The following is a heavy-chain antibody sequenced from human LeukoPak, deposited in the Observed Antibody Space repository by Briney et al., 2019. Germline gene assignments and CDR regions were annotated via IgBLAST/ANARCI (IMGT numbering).Heavy chain of an antibody. CDR2: ISGSGGST. CDR3: AKERTRRRPGSGYYYVYFDY. J-gene: IGHJ4*02. V-gene: IGHV3-23*01. D-gene: IGHD3-22*01. Sequence: GGSLRLSCAASGFTFSSYAMSWVRQAPGMGLEWVSAISGSGGSTYYADSVKGRFTISRDNSKNTLYLQMNSLRAEDTAVYYCAKERTRRRPGSGYYYVYFDYWGQGTLVTVSS. CDR1: GFTFSSYA.